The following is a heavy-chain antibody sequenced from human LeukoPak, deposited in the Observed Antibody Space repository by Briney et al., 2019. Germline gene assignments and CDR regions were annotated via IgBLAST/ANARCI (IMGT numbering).Heavy chain of an antibody. J-gene: IGHJ6*02. CDR3: ASPVYSGYDFPFYYYGMDV. CDR2: MNPNSGNT. D-gene: IGHD5-12*01. Sequence: GASVKVSCKASGYTFTSYDINWMRQATGQGLEWMGWMNPNSGNTGYAQKFQGRVTMTRNTSISTAYMELSSLRSEDTAVYYCASPVYSGYDFPFYYYGMDVWGQGTTVTISS. CDR1: GYTFTSYD. V-gene: IGHV1-8*01.